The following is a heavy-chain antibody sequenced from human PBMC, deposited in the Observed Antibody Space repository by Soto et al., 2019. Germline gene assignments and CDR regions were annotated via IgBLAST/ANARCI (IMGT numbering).Heavy chain of an antibody. CDR2: IHYSGSV. V-gene: IGHV4-30-4*01. J-gene: IGHJ6*02. CDR3: VREVDGGDRDYYGLDV. Sequence: PSETLSLTCTVSGGSISSDHYHWTWIRQTPGKGLEWIGYIHYSGSVYYNPSLQSRVTMSVDTSKNLFSLKLSSVTAADTAVYFCVREVDGGDRDYYGLDVWGQGTTVTVSS. CDR1: GGSISSDHYH. D-gene: IGHD5-18*01.